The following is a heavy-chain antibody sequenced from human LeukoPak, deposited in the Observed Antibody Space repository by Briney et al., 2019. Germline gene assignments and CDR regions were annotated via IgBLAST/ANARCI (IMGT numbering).Heavy chain of an antibody. D-gene: IGHD3-9*01. CDR2: ISAYNGNT. Sequence: PGSSVKVSCKASGYTFTSYGISWVRQAPGQGLEWMGWISAYNGNTNYAQKLQGRVTMTTDTSTSTAYMELRSLRSDDTAVYYCARDAYDILTGPKPPRVDFDYWGQRTLVTVSS. CDR1: GYTFTSYG. CDR3: ARDAYDILTGPKPPRVDFDY. J-gene: IGHJ4*02. V-gene: IGHV1-18*01.